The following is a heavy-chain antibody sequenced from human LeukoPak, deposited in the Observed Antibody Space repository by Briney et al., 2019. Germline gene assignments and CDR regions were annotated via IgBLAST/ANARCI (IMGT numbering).Heavy chain of an antibody. CDR1: GYTFTAYA. J-gene: IGHJ4*02. CDR3: ARDRYGDGFAHFDY. CDR2: ITPSDGA. D-gene: IGHD5-24*01. V-gene: IGHV1-2*02. Sequence: ASVKVSCKSSGYTFTAYAVHWVRQAPGQGLEWMGWITPSDGANYAQKFQGRVTMTRDTSMSTAYMDLNRLTSDDTALYFCARDRYGDGFAHFDYWGQGTLVTVSS.